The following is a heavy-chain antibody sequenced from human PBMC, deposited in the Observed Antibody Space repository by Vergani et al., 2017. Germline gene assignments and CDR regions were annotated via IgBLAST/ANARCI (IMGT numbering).Heavy chain of an antibody. V-gene: IGHV4-4*07. CDR2: IYTSGST. CDR1: GGSISSYY. J-gene: IGHJ4*02. Sequence: QVQLQESGPGLVKPSETLSLTCTVSGGSISSYYWSWIRQPAGKGLEWIGRIYTSGSTNSNPSLKSRVTMSVDTSKNQFSLKLSSVTAADTAVYYCARELIAAAGMYYFDYWGQGTLVTVSS. D-gene: IGHD6-13*01. CDR3: ARELIAAAGMYYFDY.